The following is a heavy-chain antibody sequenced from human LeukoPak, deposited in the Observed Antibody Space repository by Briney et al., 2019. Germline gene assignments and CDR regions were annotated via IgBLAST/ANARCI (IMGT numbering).Heavy chain of an antibody. J-gene: IGHJ4*02. CDR3: ARVDSVLTYYDFWNGHGTNALDY. CDR2: ISAYNGNT. D-gene: IGHD3-3*01. V-gene: IGHV1-18*01. CDR1: GYTFTSYG. Sequence: ASVKVSCKASGYTFTSYGISWVRQAPGQGLEWMGWISAYNGNTNYAQKLQGRVTMTTDTSTSTAYMELRSLRSDDTAVYYCARVDSVLTYYDFWNGHGTNALDYWGQGTLVTVSS.